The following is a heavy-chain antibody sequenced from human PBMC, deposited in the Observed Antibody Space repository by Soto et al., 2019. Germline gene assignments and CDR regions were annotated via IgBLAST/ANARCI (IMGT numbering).Heavy chain of an antibody. CDR3: ARCGYSGYNYSPRSRFDP. CDR1: GYTFTSYY. J-gene: IGHJ5*02. Sequence: ASVKVSCKASGYTFTSYYMHWVRQAPGQGLEWMGIINPSGGSTSYAQKFQGRVTMTRDTSTSTVYMELSSLRSEDTAVYYCARCGYSGYNYSPRSRFDPWGQGTLVTVSS. CDR2: INPSGGST. V-gene: IGHV1-46*03. D-gene: IGHD5-12*01.